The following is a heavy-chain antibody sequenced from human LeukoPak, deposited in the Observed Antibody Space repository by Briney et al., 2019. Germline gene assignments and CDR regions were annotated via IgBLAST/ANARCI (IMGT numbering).Heavy chain of an antibody. CDR3: ARDGIIAAAGTMGDDAFDI. J-gene: IGHJ3*02. D-gene: IGHD6-13*01. Sequence: PGGSLRLSCAASGFTVSSNYMSWVRQAAGKGLEWVSVIYSGGSTYYADSVKGRFTISRDNSKNTLYLQMNSLRAEDTAVYYCARDGIIAAAGTMGDDAFDIWGQGTMVTVSS. CDR1: GFTVSSNY. V-gene: IGHV3-66*01. CDR2: IYSGGST.